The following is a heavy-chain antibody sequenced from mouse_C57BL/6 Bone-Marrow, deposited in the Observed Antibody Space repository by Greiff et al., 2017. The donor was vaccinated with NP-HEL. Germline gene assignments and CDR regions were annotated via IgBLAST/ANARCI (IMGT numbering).Heavy chain of an antibody. Sequence: EVKLLESGPGLVKPSQSLSLTCSVTGYSITSGYYWNWIRQFPGNKLEWMGYISYDGSNNYNPSLKNRISITRDTSKNQFFLKLNSVTTEDTATYYCEREYYGGSFDYWGQGTTLTVSS. V-gene: IGHV3-6*01. CDR1: GYSITSGYY. D-gene: IGHD1-1*01. J-gene: IGHJ2*01. CDR3: EREYYGGSFDY. CDR2: ISYDGSN.